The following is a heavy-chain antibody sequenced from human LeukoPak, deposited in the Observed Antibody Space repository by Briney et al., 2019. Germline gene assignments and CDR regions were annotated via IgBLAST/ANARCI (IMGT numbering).Heavy chain of an antibody. Sequence: ASVKVSCKASGYTFTSYDINWVRQATGQGLEWMGWMNPNSGNTGYAQKFQGRVTITRNTSISTAYMELSSLRSEDTAVYYCARVRNWNLFDYWGQGTLVTVSS. D-gene: IGHD1-1*01. J-gene: IGHJ4*02. CDR3: ARVRNWNLFDY. V-gene: IGHV1-8*03. CDR1: GYTFTSYD. CDR2: MNPNSGNT.